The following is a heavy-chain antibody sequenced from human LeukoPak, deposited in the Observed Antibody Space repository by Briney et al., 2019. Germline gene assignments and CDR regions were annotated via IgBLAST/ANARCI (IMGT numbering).Heavy chain of an antibody. CDR3: GGEPHFISGFGLDG. J-gene: IGHJ6*01. Sequence: SGGSLRLSCAASGFTFSDYPMHWVRQAPGKGREWVAITAYDGSNKFYTESVKGRFTISRDNSKSALYLQMNSLRPEDTATYYWGGEPHFISGFGLDGSGQGTTVTLPS. CDR1: GFTFSDYP. V-gene: IGHV3-30-3*01. CDR2: TAYDGSNK. D-gene: IGHD3-10*01.